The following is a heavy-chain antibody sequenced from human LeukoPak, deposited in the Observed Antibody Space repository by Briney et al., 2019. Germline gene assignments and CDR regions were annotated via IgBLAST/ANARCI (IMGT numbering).Heavy chain of an antibody. V-gene: IGHV3-48*01. Sequence: GGSLRLSCAASGFAFSSYWMNWVRQAPGKGLEWVSYISRGSTIIYYAGSVKGRFTISRDNAKNSLYLQMNSLRAEDTAVYYCARAKRNGFDIWGQGTMVTVSS. J-gene: IGHJ3*02. CDR3: ARAKRNGFDI. CDR1: GFAFSSYW. CDR2: ISRGSTII.